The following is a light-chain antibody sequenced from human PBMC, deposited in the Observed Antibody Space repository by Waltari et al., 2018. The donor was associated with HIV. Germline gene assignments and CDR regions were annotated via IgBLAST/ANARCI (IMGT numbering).Light chain of an antibody. V-gene: IGLV2-11*01. CDR2: DVN. Sequence: QSALTQPRSVSGSPGQPVTISCTGTSSDVGGYNYVSWYQQHPGKAPKLMIYDVNKRPSGVPDRCAGSKSGNTASLTIFGLQTEDEADYYCYSYAGSYTSVFGTGTTVTVL. CDR1: SSDVGGYNY. J-gene: IGLJ1*01. CDR3: YSYAGSYTSV.